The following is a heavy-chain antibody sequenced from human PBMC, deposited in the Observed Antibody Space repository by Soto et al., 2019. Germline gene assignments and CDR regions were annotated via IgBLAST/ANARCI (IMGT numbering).Heavy chain of an antibody. CDR3: ARGRSWSGYYYYYYMDV. CDR2: MNPNSGNT. D-gene: IGHD3-3*01. J-gene: IGHJ6*03. CDR1: GYTFTSYD. Sequence: QVQLVQSGAEVKKPGASVKVSCKASGYTFTSYDINWVRQATGQGLEWMGWMNPNSGNTGYAQKFQGRVTMTRNTSISTAYMELSSLRSEDTAVYYCARGRSWSGYYYYYYMDVWGKGTTVTVSS. V-gene: IGHV1-8*01.